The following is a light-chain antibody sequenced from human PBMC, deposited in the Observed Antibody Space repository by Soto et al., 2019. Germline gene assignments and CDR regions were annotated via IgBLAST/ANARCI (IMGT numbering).Light chain of an antibody. J-gene: IGKJ5*01. V-gene: IGKV3-20*01. Sequence: DIELTKSKGTLSFAPGEGSTVSCSAIQSVSSSYLAWYQQKPGQAPRLLIYGASSRATGIPDRFSGSGSGTDFTLTISRLEPEDFAVYYCQQYGSSLPITFGQVTLLEV. CDR2: GAS. CDR1: QSVSSSY. CDR3: QQYGSSLPIT.